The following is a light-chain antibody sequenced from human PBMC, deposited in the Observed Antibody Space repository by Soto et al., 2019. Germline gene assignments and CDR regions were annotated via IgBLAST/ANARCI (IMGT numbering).Light chain of an antibody. V-gene: IGKV3-20*01. Sequence: EIVLTQSPGTLSLSPGERATLSCRASQSVRSNFLTWYQQIPGRAPRLLIYGASSRATGIPDRFSGSGSGTDVALIISSLEPEDSAVYYCQQYGSLPYSFGQGTKLEIK. CDR2: GAS. CDR1: QSVRSNF. CDR3: QQYGSLPYS. J-gene: IGKJ2*01.